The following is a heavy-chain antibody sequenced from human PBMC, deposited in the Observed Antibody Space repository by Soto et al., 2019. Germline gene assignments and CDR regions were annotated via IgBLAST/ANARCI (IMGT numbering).Heavy chain of an antibody. CDR2: ISSSSSYI. J-gene: IGHJ5*02. CDR3: ARVVDHRYSSSWHQKRVTREYNWFDP. Sequence: GGSLRLSCAASGFTFSSYSMNWVRQAPGKGLEWVSSISSSSSYIYYADSVKGRFTISRDNAKNSLYLQMNSLRAEDTAVYYCARVVDHRYSSSWHQKRVTREYNWFDPWGQGTLVTVSS. V-gene: IGHV3-21*01. CDR1: GFTFSSYS. D-gene: IGHD6-13*01.